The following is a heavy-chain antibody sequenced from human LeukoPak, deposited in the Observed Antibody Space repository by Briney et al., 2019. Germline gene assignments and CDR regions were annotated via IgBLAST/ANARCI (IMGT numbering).Heavy chain of an antibody. D-gene: IGHD1/OR15-1a*01. CDR2: ISAFNGDT. CDR3: ARSAPGTQLGGYYYYMDV. J-gene: IGHJ6*03. Sequence: ASVKVSCKASGYSFTNYGIMWVRQAPGQGLEWMGWISAFNGDTNYAPSLQGRVTMTTDTSTSTAYMELRSLRSDDTAVYYCARSAPGTQLGGYYYYMDVWDKGTTVTVSS. V-gene: IGHV1-18*01. CDR1: GYSFTNYG.